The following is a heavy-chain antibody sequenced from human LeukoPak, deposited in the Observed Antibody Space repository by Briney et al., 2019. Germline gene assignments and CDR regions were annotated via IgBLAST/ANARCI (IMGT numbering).Heavy chain of an antibody. CDR3: ARVIRPTGYYSNPKSGSFDF. J-gene: IGHJ4*02. CDR2: IYYSGST. Sequence: PSETLSLTCTVSGGSISSGDYYWSWIRQPPGKGLEWIGYIYYSGSTYYNPSLKSRVTISVDTAKNQFSLKLNSVTAADTAVYYCARVIRPTGYYSNPKSGSFDFWGQGTLVTVSS. V-gene: IGHV4-30-4*01. CDR1: GGSISSGDYY. D-gene: IGHD3-9*01.